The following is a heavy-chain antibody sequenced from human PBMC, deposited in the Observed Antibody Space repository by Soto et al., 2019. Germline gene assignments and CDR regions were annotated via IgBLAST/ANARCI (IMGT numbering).Heavy chain of an antibody. V-gene: IGHV1-69*13. CDR3: ARGSSYYYYYYGMDV. J-gene: IGHJ6*02. CDR2: IIPIFGTA. CDR1: VGTFSSYA. D-gene: IGHD6-6*01. Sequence: WASVKVSCKASVGTFSSYAISWVRQAPGQGLEWMGGIIPIFGTANYAQKFQGRVTITADESTSTAYMELSSLRSEDTAVYYCARGSSYYYYYYGMDVWGQGTTVTVSS.